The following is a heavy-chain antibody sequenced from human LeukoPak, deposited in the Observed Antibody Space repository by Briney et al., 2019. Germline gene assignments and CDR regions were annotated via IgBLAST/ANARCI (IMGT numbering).Heavy chain of an antibody. Sequence: GGSLRLSCAASGFTFSSYVVSWVRQAPGKGLEWVSSISGRGGSTFYADPVKGRFTISRDISTNIVYLQMDSLRVDDTAVYYCARHIDSSHYPFDYWGQGTLVTVSS. J-gene: IGHJ4*02. CDR3: ARHIDSSHYPFDY. D-gene: IGHD6-13*01. CDR1: GFTFSSYV. V-gene: IGHV3-23*01. CDR2: ISGRGGST.